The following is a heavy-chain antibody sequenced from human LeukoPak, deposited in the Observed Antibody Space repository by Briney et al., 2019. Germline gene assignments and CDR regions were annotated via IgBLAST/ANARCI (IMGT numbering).Heavy chain of an antibody. V-gene: IGHV3-66*04. CDR2: IYSGGNT. CDR1: GLTVSSNY. J-gene: IGHJ5*02. Sequence: GGSLRLSCAASGLTVSSNYMTWVRQAPGKGLEWASVIYSGGNTYSADSVKGRFSISRDNSKNTVYLQMNSLRVEDTAVYYCARLVTGTTVINSGWFDPWGQGTLVTVSS. CDR3: ARLVTGTTVINSGWFDP. D-gene: IGHD4-23*01.